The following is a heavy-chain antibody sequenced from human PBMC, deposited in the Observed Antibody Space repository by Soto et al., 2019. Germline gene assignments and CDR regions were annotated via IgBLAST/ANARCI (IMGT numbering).Heavy chain of an antibody. J-gene: IGHJ5*02. CDR2: IYYSGST. CDR1: CGSMSSGWYY. CDR3: ARARGGYSYGRGYKWFDT. V-gene: IGHV4-31*03. Sequence: PXETLSLSITVSCGSMSSGWYYWSWIRQHPGKVLEWIVYIYYSGSTYYNPSLKSRVTISVDTSKNQFSLKLSSVTAADTAVYYCARARGGYSYGRGYKWFDTWGQGTLVTVSS. D-gene: IGHD5-18*01.